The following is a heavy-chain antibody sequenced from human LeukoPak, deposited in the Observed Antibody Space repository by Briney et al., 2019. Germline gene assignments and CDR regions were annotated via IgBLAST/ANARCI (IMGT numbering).Heavy chain of an antibody. V-gene: IGHV3-33*01. CDR1: GFTFTNYG. CDR2: VWFDGTNK. CDR3: VRGGKSDCSGGSCYDY. J-gene: IGHJ4*02. Sequence: GGSLRLSCAASGFTFTNYGMHWVRQAPGKGLEWVAVVWFDGTNKYYADSVKGRFTISRDNSKNTVYLQMNSLRAEDTAVYYCVRGGKSDCSGGSCYDYWGQGTLVTASS. D-gene: IGHD2-15*01.